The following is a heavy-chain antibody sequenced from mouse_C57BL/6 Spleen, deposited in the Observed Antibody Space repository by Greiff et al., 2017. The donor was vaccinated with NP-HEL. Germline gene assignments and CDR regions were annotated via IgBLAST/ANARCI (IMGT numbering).Heavy chain of an antibody. CDR2: INPNNGGT. Sequence: VQLQQSGPELVKPGASVKISCKASRYTFTDYYMNWVKQSHGKSLEWIGDINPNNGGTSYNQKFKGKATLTVDKSSSTAYMELRSLTSEDSAVYYCARGEDAMDYWGQGTSVTVSS. CDR3: ARGEDAMDY. J-gene: IGHJ4*01. CDR1: RYTFTDYY. V-gene: IGHV1-26*01.